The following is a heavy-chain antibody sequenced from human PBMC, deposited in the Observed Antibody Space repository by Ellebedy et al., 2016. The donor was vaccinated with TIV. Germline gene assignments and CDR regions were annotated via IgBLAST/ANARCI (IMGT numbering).Heavy chain of an antibody. J-gene: IGHJ4*02. CDR1: GFTFSSYA. V-gene: IGHV3-23*01. Sequence: GESLKISCAASGFTFSSYAMSWVRQAPGKGLEWVSAISGSGGSTYYADSVKGRFTISRDNSKNTLYLQMNSLRAEDTAVYYCANVEGYFDYWGQGTLVTVSS. CDR2: ISGSGGST. CDR3: ANVEGYFDY.